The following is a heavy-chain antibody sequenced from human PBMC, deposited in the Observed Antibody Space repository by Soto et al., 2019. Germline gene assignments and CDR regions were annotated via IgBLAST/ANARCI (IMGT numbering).Heavy chain of an antibody. CDR1: GGSCRGYD. D-gene: IGHD3-10*01. V-gene: IGHV4-34*01. J-gene: IGHJ6*02. Sequence: SQTLSVTNAVEGGSCRGYDGSWIRQPPGKGLEWIGEINHSGSTNYNPSLKSRVTISVDTSKNQFSLKLSSVTAADTAVYYCAMRRITMVRGVPYGMDVWGQGTTVTVSS. CDR3: AMRRITMVRGVPYGMDV. CDR2: INHSGST.